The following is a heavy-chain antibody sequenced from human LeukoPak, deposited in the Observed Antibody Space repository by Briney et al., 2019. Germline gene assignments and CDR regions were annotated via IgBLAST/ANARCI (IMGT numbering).Heavy chain of an antibody. Sequence: PGGSLRLSCAASGFTFSSYAMHWVRQAPGKGLEWIGSIYYSGSTYYNPSLKSRVTISVDTSKNQFSLKLSSVTAADTAVYYCARRWYLDYWAREPWSPSPQ. CDR2: IYYSGST. CDR3: ARRWYLDY. J-gene: IGHJ4*02. V-gene: IGHV4-39*01. CDR1: GFTFSSYAMH.